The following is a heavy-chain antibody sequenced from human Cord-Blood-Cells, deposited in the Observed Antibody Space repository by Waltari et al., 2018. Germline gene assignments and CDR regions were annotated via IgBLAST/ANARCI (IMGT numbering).Heavy chain of an antibody. J-gene: IGHJ3*02. CDR2: IYYSGGT. CDR1: GGSISSSSYY. D-gene: IGHD3-3*01. V-gene: IGHV4-39*01. Sequence: QLQLQESGPGLVKPSETLSLTCTVSGGSISSSSYYWGWIRQPPGKGLERIGSIYYSGGTYSNPSLKSLVTISVDTSNNQFSLKLSSVTAADTAVYYCARRNGDFWSGYYAVDIWGQGTMVTVSS. CDR3: ARRNGDFWSGYYAVDI.